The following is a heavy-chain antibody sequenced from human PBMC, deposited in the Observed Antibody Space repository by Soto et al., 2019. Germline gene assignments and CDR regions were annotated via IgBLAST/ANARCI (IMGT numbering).Heavy chain of an antibody. CDR3: ARDRVVPAAIPDLYYYYGMDV. J-gene: IGHJ6*02. Sequence: SQTLSLTYTVSGGTISNYDWSWIRQPPGKGLEWIGYIYYSGSTNYNPSLKSRVTISVDTSKNQFSLKLSSVTAADTAVYYCARDRVVPAAIPDLYYYYGMDVWGQGTTVTVSS. D-gene: IGHD2-2*01. CDR2: IYYSGST. V-gene: IGHV4-59*01. CDR1: GGTISNYD.